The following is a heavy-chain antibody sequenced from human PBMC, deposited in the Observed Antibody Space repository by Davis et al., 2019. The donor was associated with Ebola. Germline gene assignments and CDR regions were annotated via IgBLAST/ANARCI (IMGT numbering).Heavy chain of an antibody. J-gene: IGHJ4*02. D-gene: IGHD3-22*01. CDR2: ISYDGSNK. CDR1: GFTFSSYA. CDR3: ARDLDSSGYYYVLDY. Sequence: GESLKISCAASGFTFSSYAMHWVRQAPGKGLEWVAVISYDGSNKYYADSVQGRFTISRDNSKNTLYLQMNNLRAEDTAVYYCARDLDSSGYYYVLDYWGQGTLVTVSS. V-gene: IGHV3-30-3*01.